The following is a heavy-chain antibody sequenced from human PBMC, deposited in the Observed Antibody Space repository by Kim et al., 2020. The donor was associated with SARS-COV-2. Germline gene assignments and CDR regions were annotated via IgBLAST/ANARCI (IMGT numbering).Heavy chain of an antibody. Sequence: SVKVSCKASGGTFSSYAISWVRQAPGQGLEWMGRIIPILGIANYAQKFQGRVTITADKSTSTAYMELSSLRSEDTAVYYCARDRYCSSTSCLTDYYYYGMDVWGQGTTVTVSS. D-gene: IGHD2-2*01. J-gene: IGHJ6*02. CDR2: IIPILGIA. CDR3: ARDRYCSSTSCLTDYYYYGMDV. V-gene: IGHV1-69*04. CDR1: GGTFSSYA.